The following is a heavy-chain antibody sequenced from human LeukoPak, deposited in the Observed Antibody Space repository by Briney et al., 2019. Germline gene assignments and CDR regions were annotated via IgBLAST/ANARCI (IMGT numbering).Heavy chain of an antibody. J-gene: IGHJ4*02. CDR1: GGSISSYY. CDR2: IYYSGST. D-gene: IGHD3-16*01. V-gene: IGHV4-59*12. CDR3: ARDSGGLPFDY. Sequence: SETLSLTCTVSGGSISSYYWSWIRQPPGKGLEWIGYIYYSGSTNYNPSLKSRVTISVDTSKNQFSLKLSSVTAADTAVYYCARDSGGLPFDYWGQGTLVTVSS.